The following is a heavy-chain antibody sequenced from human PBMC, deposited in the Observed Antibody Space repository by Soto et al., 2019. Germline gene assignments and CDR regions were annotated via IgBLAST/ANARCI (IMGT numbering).Heavy chain of an antibody. V-gene: IGHV3-11*05. J-gene: IGHJ3*02. CDR1: RFTFSNYY. CDR2: ISGTSTYT. D-gene: IGHD4-17*01. Sequence: QVPLVESGGGLVKPGGSLRLSCAASRFTFSNYYMTWVRQAPGKGLEWISYISGTSTYTNYADSVRGRFTISRDNAKNSLYLQMNSLRAEDTAVYYCARDRGGDYELALDIWGQGTLVTVSS. CDR3: ARDRGGDYELALDI.